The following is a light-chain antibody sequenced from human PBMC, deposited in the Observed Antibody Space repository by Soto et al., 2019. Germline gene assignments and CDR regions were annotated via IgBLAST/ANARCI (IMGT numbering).Light chain of an antibody. CDR2: GAS. V-gene: IGKV3-15*01. CDR3: HQYDHWPQT. CDR1: QSISTI. Sequence: VLTQSPATLSVSPGERATFSCRASQSISTILAWYQQKPGQAPRLLIHGASTRAPGIPARFSGSGSGTDFTLTISSLQSEDFAVYYCHQYDHWPQTFG. J-gene: IGKJ1*01.